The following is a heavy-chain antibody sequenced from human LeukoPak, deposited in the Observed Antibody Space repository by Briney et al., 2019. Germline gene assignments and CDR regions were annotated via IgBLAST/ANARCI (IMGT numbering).Heavy chain of an antibody. CDR1: GGSISSGGYS. Sequence: NPSQTLSLTCAVSGGSISSGGYSWSWLRQPPGKGLEWIGYIYHSGSTYDNPSLKSRFTISVDRSKNQFSLKLSSVTAADTAVYYCARRGDCGGDCYSSFDYWGQGTLVTVSS. CDR3: ARRGDCGGDCYSSFDY. CDR2: IYHSGST. V-gene: IGHV4-30-2*01. J-gene: IGHJ4*02. D-gene: IGHD2-21*02.